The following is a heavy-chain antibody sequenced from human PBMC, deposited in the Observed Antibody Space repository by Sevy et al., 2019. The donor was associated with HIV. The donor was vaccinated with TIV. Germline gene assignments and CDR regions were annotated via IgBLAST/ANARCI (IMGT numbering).Heavy chain of an antibody. CDR1: GYSFSRHW. D-gene: IGHD3-16*01. J-gene: IGHJ4*02. CDR2: IFPADSDT. CDR3: VRRRFGGSAGDFDY. Sequence: GESLKISCKGSGYSFSRHWIGWVRQMPGKGLEWMGIIFPADSDTRDSPSFQGQVTLSADKSTNTAYLQWSSLKASDSAIYYCVRRRFGGSAGDFDYWGQGTLVTVSS. V-gene: IGHV5-51*01.